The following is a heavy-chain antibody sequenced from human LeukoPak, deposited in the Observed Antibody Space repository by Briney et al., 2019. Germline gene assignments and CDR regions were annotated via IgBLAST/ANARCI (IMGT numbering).Heavy chain of an antibody. J-gene: IGHJ4*02. CDR1: GGSISSYY. D-gene: IGHD3-10*01. Sequence: PSETLSLTCTVSGGSISSYYWSWIRQPPGKGLEWIGSIYYSGSTYYNPSLKSRVTISVDTSKNQFSLKLSSVTAADTAVYYCARLGGPLLWFGDPGYFDYWGQGTLVTVSS. CDR2: IYYSGST. V-gene: IGHV4-59*08. CDR3: ARLGGPLLWFGDPGYFDY.